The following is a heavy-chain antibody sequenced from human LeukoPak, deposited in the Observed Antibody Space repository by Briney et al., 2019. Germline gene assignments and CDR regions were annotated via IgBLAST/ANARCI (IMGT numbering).Heavy chain of an antibody. V-gene: IGHV4-4*07. CDR2: IYSSGST. CDR1: GGSISSYY. J-gene: IGHJ3*02. Sequence: PSETLSLTCTVSGGSISSYYLSWIRQPAGKGLEWIGRIYSSGSTNYNPSLKSRVTMSVDTSEDQFSLKLSSVTAADTAVYYCARDQRQYYYDSSGHGAFDIWGQGTMVTVSS. D-gene: IGHD3-22*01. CDR3: ARDQRQYYYDSSGHGAFDI.